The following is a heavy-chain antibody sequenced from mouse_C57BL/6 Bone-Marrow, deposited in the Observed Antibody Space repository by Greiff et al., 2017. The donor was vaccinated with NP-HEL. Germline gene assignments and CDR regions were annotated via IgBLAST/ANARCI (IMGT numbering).Heavy chain of an antibody. D-gene: IGHD2-5*01. J-gene: IGHJ3*01. CDR2: IYPRSGNT. CDR3: AREGSNYVAWFAY. CDR1: GYTFTSYG. V-gene: IGHV1-81*01. Sequence: VQLQQSGAELARPGASVKLSCKASGYTFTSYGISWVKQRTGQGLEWIGEIYPRSGNTYYNEKFKGKATLTADKSSSTAYMELRSLTSEDSAVYFCAREGSNYVAWFAYWGQGTLVTVSA.